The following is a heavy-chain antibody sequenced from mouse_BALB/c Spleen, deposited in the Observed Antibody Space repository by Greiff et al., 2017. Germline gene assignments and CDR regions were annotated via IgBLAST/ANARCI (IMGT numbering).Heavy chain of an antibody. CDR3: VSYYGNSPEIAY. CDR1: GFSLTSYD. V-gene: IGHV2-9-2*01. J-gene: IGHJ3*01. Sequence: VQLVESGPGLVAPSQSLSITCTVSGFSLTSYDISWIRQPPGKGLEWLGVIWTGGGTNYNSAFMSRLSISKDNSKSQVFLKMNSLQTDDTAIYYCVSYYGNSPEIAYWGQGTLVTVSA. CDR2: IWTGGGT. D-gene: IGHD2-1*01.